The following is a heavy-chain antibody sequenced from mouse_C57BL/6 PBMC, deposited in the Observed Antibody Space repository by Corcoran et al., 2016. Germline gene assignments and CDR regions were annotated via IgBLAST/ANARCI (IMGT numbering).Heavy chain of an antibody. D-gene: IGHD2-4*01. V-gene: IGHV1-26*01. CDR1: GYTFTDYY. J-gene: IGHJ3*01. CDR2: INPNNGGT. CDR3: ARLGDYDVFAY. Sequence: EVQLQQSGPELVKPGASVKISCKASGYTFTDYYMNWVKQSHGKSLEWIGDINPNNGGTSYNQKFKGKATLTVDKSSSTAYMELRSLTSEDSAVYYCARLGDYDVFAYWGQGTLVTVSA.